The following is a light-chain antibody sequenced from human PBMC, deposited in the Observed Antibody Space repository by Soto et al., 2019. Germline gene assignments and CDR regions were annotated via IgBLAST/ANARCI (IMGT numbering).Light chain of an antibody. J-gene: IGLJ1*01. V-gene: IGLV2-14*03. CDR2: DVS. CDR1: SSDVGGYNS. Sequence: QSALTQPASVSGSPGQSITISCTATSSDVGGYNSVSWYQQHPGKASRVIIYDVSNRPSGVSHRFSGSMSGNTASLTISGLQAEDEADYYCNSYTITGPNYVFGSGTKLTVL. CDR3: NSYTITGPNYV.